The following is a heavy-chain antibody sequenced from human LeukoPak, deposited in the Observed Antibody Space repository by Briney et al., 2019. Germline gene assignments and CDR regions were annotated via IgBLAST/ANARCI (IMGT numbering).Heavy chain of an antibody. CDR2: INTSSGGT. Sequence: ASLKVSCKASGYTFTGYYMHWVRQTPGQGLEWMGWINTSSGGTNYAQKFQGRVTMTRDTSISTAYMELSRLRSDDTAVYYCARGYYYDSSGYFYDYYYYCMDVWGKGTTVTVSS. V-gene: IGHV1-2*02. CDR1: GYTFTGYY. D-gene: IGHD3-22*01. J-gene: IGHJ6*03. CDR3: ARGYYYDSSGYFYDYYYYCMDV.